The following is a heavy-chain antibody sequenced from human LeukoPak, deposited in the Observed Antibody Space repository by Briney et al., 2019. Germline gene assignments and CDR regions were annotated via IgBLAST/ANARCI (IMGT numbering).Heavy chain of an antibody. CDR2: IYYSGST. V-gene: IGHV4-59*01. Sequence: SETLSLTCTVSGGSISSYYWSWIRQPPGKGLEWIGYIYYSGSTNYNPSLKSRVTISVDTSKNQCSLKLSSVTAADTAVYYCAGGEPAAMGTWGQGTLVTVSS. J-gene: IGHJ5*02. CDR3: AGGEPAAMGT. CDR1: GGSISSYY. D-gene: IGHD2-2*01.